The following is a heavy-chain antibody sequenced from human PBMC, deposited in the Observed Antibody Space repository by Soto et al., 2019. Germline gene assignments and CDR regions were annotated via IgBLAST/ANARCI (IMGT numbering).Heavy chain of an antibody. CDR2: INAGNGNT. J-gene: IGHJ6*02. CDR1: GYTFTSYA. CDR3: ARDMIFGVARRGLMDV. V-gene: IGHV1-3*01. Sequence: ASVKVSCKASGYTFTSYAMHWVRQAPGQRLEWMGWINAGNGNTKYSQKFQGRVTITRDTSASTAYMELSSLGSEDTAVYYCARDMIFGVARRGLMDVWGQGTTVTVSS. D-gene: IGHD3-3*01.